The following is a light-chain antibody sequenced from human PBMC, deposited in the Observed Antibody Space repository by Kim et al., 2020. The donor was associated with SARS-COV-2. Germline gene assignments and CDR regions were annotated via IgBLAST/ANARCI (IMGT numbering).Light chain of an antibody. Sequence: SLSASVGDRVTSTGRDRKSMRTWLAWYQQKPGKALKLLIYGAASLEGGVPSRFSGSGTGTVFTLAISSLQPDDFATYYCQQDNGYFGGGTKVDIK. CDR3: QQDNGY. J-gene: IGKJ4*01. V-gene: IGKV1-5*01. CDR2: GAA. CDR1: KSMRTW.